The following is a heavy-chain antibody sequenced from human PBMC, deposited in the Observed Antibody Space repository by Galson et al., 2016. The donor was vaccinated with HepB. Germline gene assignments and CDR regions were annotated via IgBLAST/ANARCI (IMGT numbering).Heavy chain of an antibody. CDR1: GYTFSSYG. J-gene: IGHJ4*02. V-gene: IGHV1-18*01. CDR2: VSAFNGNR. Sequence: SVKVSCKASGYTFSSYGISWVRQAPGQGLEWVGWVSAFNGNRNYAPKLQGRVTMTTDTSTSTAYMELRSLRSDDTAVYYCARAHAVASDYYFDYWGQGTLVTVSS. D-gene: IGHD6-19*01. CDR3: ARAHAVASDYYFDY.